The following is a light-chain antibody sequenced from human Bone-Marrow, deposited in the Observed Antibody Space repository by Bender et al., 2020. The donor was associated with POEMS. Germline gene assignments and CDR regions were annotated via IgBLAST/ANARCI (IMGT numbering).Light chain of an antibody. J-gene: IGLJ1*01. CDR2: DVS. CDR1: SSDIGVYNY. Sequence: QSALTQPASVSGSPGQSITISCTGTSSDIGVYNYVSWYQQHPGKAPQLMIYDVSNRPSGASSRFSGSKSGNTASLTISGLQAEDEADNYCSSYTSSSTADVVRSVTKV. CDR3: SSYTSSSTADV. V-gene: IGLV2-14*03.